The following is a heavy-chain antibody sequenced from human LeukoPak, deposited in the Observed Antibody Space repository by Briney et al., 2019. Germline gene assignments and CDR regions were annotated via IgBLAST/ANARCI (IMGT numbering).Heavy chain of an antibody. V-gene: IGHV4-59*01. CDR2: IYYSGST. CDR1: GGSISSYY. J-gene: IGHJ6*03. Sequence: ASETLSLTCSVSGGSISSYYWSWIRQPPGKGLEWIGYIYYSGSTNYNPSLKSRVTISVDTSKNQFSLMLSSLTAADTAVYYCARDSPLYCGGDCYSYYYYYMDVWGKGTTVTISS. CDR3: ARDSPLYCGGDCYSYYYYYMDV. D-gene: IGHD2-21*02.